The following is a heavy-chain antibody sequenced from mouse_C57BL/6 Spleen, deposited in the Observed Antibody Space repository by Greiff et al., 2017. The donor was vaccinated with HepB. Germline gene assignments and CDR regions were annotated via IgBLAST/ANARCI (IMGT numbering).Heavy chain of an antibody. Sequence: EVHLVESGGGLVKPGGSLKLSCAASGFTFSDYGMHWVRQAPEKGLEWVAYISSGSSTIYYADTVKGRFTISRDNAKNTLFLQMTSLRSEDTAMYYCARDIYYDYDNYFDYWGQGTTLTVSS. D-gene: IGHD2-4*01. J-gene: IGHJ2*01. CDR3: ARDIYYDYDNYFDY. CDR1: GFTFSDYG. CDR2: ISSGSSTI. V-gene: IGHV5-17*01.